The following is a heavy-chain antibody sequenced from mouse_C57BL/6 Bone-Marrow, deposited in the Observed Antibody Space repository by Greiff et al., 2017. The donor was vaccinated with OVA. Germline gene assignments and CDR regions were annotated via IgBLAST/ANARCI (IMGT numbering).Heavy chain of an antibody. V-gene: IGHV1-53*01. J-gene: IGHJ2*01. D-gene: IGHD1-1*01. CDR3: ARDHYYGSSYVWNFDD. CDR1: GYTFTSYW. CDR2: INPSNGGT. Sequence: VQLQQPGTELVKPGASVKLSCKASGYTFTSYWMHWVKQRPGQGLEWIGNINPSNGGTNYNEKFKSKATLTVDKSSSTAYMQLSSLTSEDSAVYYGARDHYYGSSYVWNFDDWGKGTTLTVSA.